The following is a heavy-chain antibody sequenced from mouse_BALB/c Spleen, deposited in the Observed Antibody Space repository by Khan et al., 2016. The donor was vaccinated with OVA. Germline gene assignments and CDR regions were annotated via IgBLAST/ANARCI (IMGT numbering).Heavy chain of an antibody. J-gene: IGHJ1*01. D-gene: IGHD6-1*01. V-gene: IGHV9-3-1*01. CDR1: GYTFTNYG. CDR3: ERSASDWFFDV. Sequence: QIQLVQSGPELKKPGETVKISCKASGYTFTNYGMNWVKQAPGKGLKWMGWINTYTGEPTYADDFKGRFAFSLETSANTSYLQINNLKNEDTAEYCCERSASDWFFDVWGAGTTVTVSS. CDR2: INTYTGEP.